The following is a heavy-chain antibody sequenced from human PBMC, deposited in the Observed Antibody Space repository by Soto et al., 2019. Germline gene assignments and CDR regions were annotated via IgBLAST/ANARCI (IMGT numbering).Heavy chain of an antibody. CDR3: AAGGDNALAY. J-gene: IGHJ4*02. Sequence: QVQLVESGGGLVKPGGSLRLSCAASGFSFSDYYMTWIRQAPGKGLEWISYITSSGSTIYYAYSVKGRFTISRDNTKNSLYLQMNSLGAGDTAVYYCAAGGDNALAYWGQGTLVTVSS. V-gene: IGHV3-11*01. CDR2: ITSSGSTI. CDR1: GFSFSDYY. D-gene: IGHD2-21*01.